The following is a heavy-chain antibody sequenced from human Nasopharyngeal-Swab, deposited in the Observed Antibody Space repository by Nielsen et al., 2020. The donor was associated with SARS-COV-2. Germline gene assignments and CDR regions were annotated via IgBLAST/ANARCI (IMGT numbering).Heavy chain of an antibody. CDR1: GFPFSSYA. J-gene: IGHJ4*02. CDR2: ISGSGGST. D-gene: IGHD4-11*01. Sequence: GEALKISCAASGFPFSSYAMSWVRQAPGKGLEWVSAISGSGGSTYYPHSVKGRFTISRDNSKNTLYLQMNSLRAEDTAVYYCAKVPSTVTTLPPDYWGQGTLVTVSS. CDR3: AKVPSTVTTLPPDY. V-gene: IGHV3-23*01.